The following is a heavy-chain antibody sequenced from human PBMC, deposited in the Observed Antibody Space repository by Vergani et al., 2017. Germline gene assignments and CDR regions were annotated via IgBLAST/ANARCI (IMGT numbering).Heavy chain of an antibody. V-gene: IGHV5-51*01. Sequence: EVQLVQSGAEVKKPGESLKISCKGSGYSFTNYWIGWVRQMPGKGLEWMGIIYPGDSDTRYSPSFQGQVTISADKSIITAYLQWSSLKASDTAMYYCARWNSGTYYPYHYYDMDVWGKGTTVTVSS. CDR3: ARWNSGTYYPYHYYDMDV. CDR1: GYSFTNYW. CDR2: IYPGDSDT. D-gene: IGHD1-26*01. J-gene: IGHJ6*03.